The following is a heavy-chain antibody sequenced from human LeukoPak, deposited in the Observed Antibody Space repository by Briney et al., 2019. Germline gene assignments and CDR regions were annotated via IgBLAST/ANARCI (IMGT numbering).Heavy chain of an antibody. J-gene: IGHJ2*01. CDR2: INPSGGNT. CDR1: GYRFTSYD. V-gene: IGHV1-46*01. D-gene: IGHD3-22*01. Sequence: GASVKVSCKASGYRFTSYDMHWVRQAPGQGLEWMGIINPSGGNTRYAQKFQGRVTMTRDTSTSTVYMEVSSLRSEDTAVYYCARLDSSATKDWYFDLWGRGTLVTVSS. CDR3: ARLDSSATKDWYFDL.